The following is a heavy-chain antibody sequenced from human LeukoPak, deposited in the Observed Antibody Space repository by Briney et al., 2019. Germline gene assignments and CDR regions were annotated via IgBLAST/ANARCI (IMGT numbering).Heavy chain of an antibody. J-gene: IGHJ4*01. D-gene: IGHD3-9*01. V-gene: IGHV3-30*04. CDR3: VRDLTSGARFDF. CDR1: GFTFTDYA. Sequence: WGSLRLSCVASGFTFTDYAFNWVRQTPGKGMEWVAIISSDGNTQSYADPLKGRFTISRDNFRDTVFLELTTLRPEDTGLYYCVRDLTSGARFDFWGPGTLVTVSS. CDR2: ISSDGNTQ.